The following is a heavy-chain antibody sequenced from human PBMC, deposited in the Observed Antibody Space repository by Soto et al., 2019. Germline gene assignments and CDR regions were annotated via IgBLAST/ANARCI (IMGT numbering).Heavy chain of an antibody. CDR2: FIPIFGAA. Sequence: QVQLVQSGAEVTKPGSSVKVSCKASGGTFSSYAISWVRQAPGQGLEWMGGFIPIFGAANYAQKCQGRVTITADESTSTAYMELSSLRSEDTAVYYCARHVPAAGYYYGMDVWGQGTTVTVSS. CDR3: ARHVPAAGYYYGMDV. J-gene: IGHJ6*02. CDR1: GGTFSSYA. V-gene: IGHV1-69*12. D-gene: IGHD2-2*01.